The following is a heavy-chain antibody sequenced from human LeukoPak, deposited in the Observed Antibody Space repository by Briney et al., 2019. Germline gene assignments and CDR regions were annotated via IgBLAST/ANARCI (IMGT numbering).Heavy chain of an antibody. CDR3: ASLKGRDGYNHLDY. CDR2: IYITGTS. D-gene: IGHD5-24*01. Sequence: SETLSLTCTVSGGSISNDYWGWVRQPAGKGLEWIGHIYITGTSNYNPSLQSRVTMSLDTSKNQFSLKLSSVTAADTAVYYCASLKGRDGYNHLDYWGQGTLVTVSS. V-gene: IGHV4-4*07. J-gene: IGHJ4*02. CDR1: GGSISNDY.